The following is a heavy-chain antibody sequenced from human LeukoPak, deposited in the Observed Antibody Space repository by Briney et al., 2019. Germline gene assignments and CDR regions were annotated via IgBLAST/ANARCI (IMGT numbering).Heavy chain of an antibody. V-gene: IGHV1-18*01. J-gene: IGHJ5*02. CDR1: GYTFTDYG. CDR2: ISAYNGNT. CDR3: ARDRAIQLWLPNWFDP. D-gene: IGHD5-18*01. Sequence: ASVKVSCKPSGYTFTDYGISWVRQAPGQGLEWMGWISAYNGNTNYAQKLQGRVTMTTNTSTSTAYMELRSLRSDDTAVYYCARDRAIQLWLPNWFDPWGQGTLVTVSS.